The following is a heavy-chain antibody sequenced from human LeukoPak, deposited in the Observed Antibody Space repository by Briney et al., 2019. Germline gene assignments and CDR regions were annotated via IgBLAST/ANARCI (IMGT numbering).Heavy chain of an antibody. D-gene: IGHD6-19*01. CDR2: ISWDGGST. CDR1: GFTFDDYA. Sequence: GGSLRLSCAASGFTFDDYAMHWVRQAPGKGLEWVSLISWDGGSTYYADSVKGRFTISRDNSKNTLYLQMNSLRAEDTAVYYCAKGISGYSSGWSDYWGQGTLVTVSS. CDR3: AKGISGYSSGWSDY. J-gene: IGHJ4*02. V-gene: IGHV3-43D*03.